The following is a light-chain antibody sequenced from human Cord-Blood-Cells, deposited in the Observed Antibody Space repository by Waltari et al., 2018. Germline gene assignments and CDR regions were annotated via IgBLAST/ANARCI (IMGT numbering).Light chain of an antibody. J-gene: IGKJ2*01. CDR2: DAS. Sequence: IVFAQSPATLSLSPGERATLSCRASQSVSSYLAWYQQKPGQAPRLLIYDASNRATDIPARFSGSGSATDFTLTISSLEPEDFAVYYCQQRSNWYTFGQGTNLEIK. V-gene: IGKV3-11*01. CDR3: QQRSNWYT. CDR1: QSVSSY.